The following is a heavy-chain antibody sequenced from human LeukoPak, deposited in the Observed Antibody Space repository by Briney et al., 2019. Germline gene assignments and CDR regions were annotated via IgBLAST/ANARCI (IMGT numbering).Heavy chain of an antibody. CDR1: GFTFSSYG. CDR3: AKVHTPGATMSYIDN. CDR2: IRFDGTNK. V-gene: IGHV3-30*02. Sequence: PGGSLRLSCAASGFTFSSYGIHWVRQAPGKGLEWVSFIRFDGTNKYYADSVKGRFTVSRDNSKNTLYLQMSSLRPEDTAVYSCAKVHTPGATMSYIDNWGQGTLVTVSS. J-gene: IGHJ4*02. D-gene: IGHD1-26*01.